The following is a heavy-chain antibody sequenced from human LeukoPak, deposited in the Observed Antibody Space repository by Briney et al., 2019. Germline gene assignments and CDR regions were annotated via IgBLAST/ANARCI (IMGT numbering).Heavy chain of an antibody. CDR2: IYYSGST. J-gene: IGHJ5*02. CDR3: ARHHSSGWGPGWFDP. D-gene: IGHD6-19*01. Sequence: SETLSLTCTVSGGSISSGGYYWSWIRQHPGKGLEWIGYIYYSGSTYYNPSLKSRVTISVDTSKNQFSLKLSSVTAADAAVYYCARHHSSGWGPGWFDPWGQGTLVTVSS. CDR1: GGSISSGGYY. V-gene: IGHV4-31*03.